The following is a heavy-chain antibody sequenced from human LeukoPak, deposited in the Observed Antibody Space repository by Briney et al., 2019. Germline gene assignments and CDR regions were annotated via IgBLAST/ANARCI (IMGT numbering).Heavy chain of an antibody. J-gene: IGHJ4*02. CDR1: GFTFSSYG. D-gene: IGHD4-17*01. CDR3: ARDRDYGETGNYFDY. V-gene: IGHV3-30*02. CDR2: IRYDGNNK. Sequence: GGSLRLSCAASGFTFSSYGMHWVRQAPGKGLEWVAFIRYDGNNKYYADSVKGRFTISRDNSKNTLYLQMNSLRAEDTAVYYCARDRDYGETGNYFDYWGQGTLVTVSS.